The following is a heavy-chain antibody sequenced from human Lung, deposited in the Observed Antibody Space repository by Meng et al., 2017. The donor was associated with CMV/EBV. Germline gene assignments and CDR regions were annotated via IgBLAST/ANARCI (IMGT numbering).Heavy chain of an antibody. CDR1: GFTFSSYS. Sequence: LTXAASGFTFSSYSMNWVRQAPGKGLEWVSSISSSSSYIYYADSVKGRFTISRDNAKNSLYLQMNSLRAEDTAVYYCARVGPFDFWSGYSGPDSYNWFDPWXTGNLV. V-gene: IGHV3-21*01. J-gene: IGHJ5*02. D-gene: IGHD3-3*01. CDR3: ARVGPFDFWSGYSGPDSYNWFDP. CDR2: ISSSSSYI.